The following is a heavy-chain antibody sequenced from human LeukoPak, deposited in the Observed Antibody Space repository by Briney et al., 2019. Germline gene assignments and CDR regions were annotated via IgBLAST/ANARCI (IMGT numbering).Heavy chain of an antibody. CDR2: IWSDGTNQ. CDR1: GFTFSHYG. D-gene: IGHD4-11*01. V-gene: IGHV3-33*06. CDR3: AKDAQRGFDYSNSLES. Sequence: PGRSLRLSCAAAGFTFSHYGMHWVRQAPGKGREWVAVIWSDGTNQYYADSVKGRFTISRDGSGNTVYLQMNSLRPEDTGVYYCAKDAQRGFDYSNSLESWGQGTPVTVST. J-gene: IGHJ5*01.